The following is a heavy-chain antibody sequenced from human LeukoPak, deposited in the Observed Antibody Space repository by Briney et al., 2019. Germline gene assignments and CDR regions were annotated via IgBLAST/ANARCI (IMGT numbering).Heavy chain of an antibody. V-gene: IGHV1-2*02. Sequence: ASVKVSCKASGYTFTGYYMHWVRQAPGQGLEWMGWINPNSGGTNYAQQFQGRVTMTRDTSISTAYMELSRLRSADTAVYYCARQNEYSSSSYPLGAFDIWGQGTMVTVSS. J-gene: IGHJ3*02. CDR1: GYTFTGYY. CDR3: ARQNEYSSSSYPLGAFDI. CDR2: INPNSGGT. D-gene: IGHD6-6*01.